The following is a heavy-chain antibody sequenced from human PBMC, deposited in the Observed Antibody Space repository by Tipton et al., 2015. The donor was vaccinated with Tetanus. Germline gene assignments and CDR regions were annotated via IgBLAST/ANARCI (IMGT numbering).Heavy chain of an antibody. D-gene: IGHD2-15*01. CDR3: ATSGGGHCGAKCLINFFDP. J-gene: IGHJ5*02. CDR2: IYYNGST. Sequence: TLSLTCTVSGDSISSYYWSWIRQPPGRGLEWIGHIYYNGSTYYNPSLKSRVTISVDTSKNQFSLKLRPVTAADTAVYYCATSGGGHCGAKCLINFFDPWGQGTLVTVSS. V-gene: IGHV4-59*04. CDR1: GDSISSYY.